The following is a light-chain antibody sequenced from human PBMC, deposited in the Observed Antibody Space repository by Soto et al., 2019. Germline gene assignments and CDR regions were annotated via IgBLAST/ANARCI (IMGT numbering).Light chain of an antibody. CDR2: GAS. J-gene: IGKJ5*01. CDR1: QSVSSSY. V-gene: IGKV3-20*01. CDR3: QQYGSPIT. Sequence: EIVLTQSPGTLSLSQGERATFSCRASQSVSSSYLAWYQQKPGQAPRLLIYGASSRATGIPDRFSGSGSGTDFTLTISRLEPEDFAVYYCQQYGSPITFGQGTRLEIK.